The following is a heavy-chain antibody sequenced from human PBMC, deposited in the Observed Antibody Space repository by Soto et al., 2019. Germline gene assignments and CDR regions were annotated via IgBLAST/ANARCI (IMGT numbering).Heavy chain of an antibody. CDR3: AKGIAVAAQKDYYFDY. CDR1: GXTVSSYA. Sequence: GSLRLACAASGXTVSSYAMSWVRQAPGKGLEWVSAIIGSGGSTYYADSVKGLFTISRDNSKNTLYLQMNSMRAEDTAVYYCAKGIAVAAQKDYYFDYWGQGTLVRVCS. D-gene: IGHD6-19*01. V-gene: IGHV3-23*01. CDR2: IIGSGGST. J-gene: IGHJ4*02.